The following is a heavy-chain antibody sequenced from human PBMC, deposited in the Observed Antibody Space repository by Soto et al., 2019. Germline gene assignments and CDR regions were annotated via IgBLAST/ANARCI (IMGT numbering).Heavy chain of an antibody. D-gene: IGHD6-6*01. CDR2: IGTAGDT. Sequence: GGSLRLSCAASGFTFSSYDMHWVRQTTGKGLEWVSGIGTAGDTYYPGSVKGRFTISRENAKNSLYLQMNSLRAEDTAVYYCAREWSIAARRNNYYYGMDVWGQGTTVTVSS. J-gene: IGHJ6*02. V-gene: IGHV3-13*01. CDR3: AREWSIAARRNNYYYGMDV. CDR1: GFTFSSYD.